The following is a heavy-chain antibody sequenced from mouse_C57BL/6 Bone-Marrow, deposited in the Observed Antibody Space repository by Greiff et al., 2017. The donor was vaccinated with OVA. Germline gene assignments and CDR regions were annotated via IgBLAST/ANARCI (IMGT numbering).Heavy chain of an antibody. J-gene: IGHJ2*01. CDR2: IYPGSGST. V-gene: IGHV1-55*01. Sequence: LVESGAELVKPGASVKMSCKASGYTFTSYWITWVKQRPGQGLEWIGDIYPGSGSTNYNEKFKSKATLTVDTSSSTAYMQLSSLTSEDSAVYYCARALITTVVAPFDYWGQGTTLTVSS. CDR3: ARALITTVVAPFDY. CDR1: GYTFTSYW. D-gene: IGHD1-1*01.